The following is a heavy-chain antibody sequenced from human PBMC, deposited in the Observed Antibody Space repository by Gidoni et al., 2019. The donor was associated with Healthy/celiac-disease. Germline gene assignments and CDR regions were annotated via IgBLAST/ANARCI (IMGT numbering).Heavy chain of an antibody. Sequence: QVQLQQWGAGLLKPSETLSLTCAVYGGSFSGYYWSWTRQPPGKGLEWIGEINHSGSTNYTPSLKSRVTISVDTSKNQFSRKLSSVTAADTAVYYCAREVGYYYDSSGYPTKKTHFDYWGQGTLVTVSS. V-gene: IGHV4-34*01. J-gene: IGHJ4*02. CDR1: GGSFSGYY. CDR2: INHSGST. D-gene: IGHD3-22*01. CDR3: AREVGYYYDSSGYPTKKTHFDY.